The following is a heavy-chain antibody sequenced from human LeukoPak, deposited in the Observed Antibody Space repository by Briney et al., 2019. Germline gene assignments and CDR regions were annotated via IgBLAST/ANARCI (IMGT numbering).Heavy chain of an antibody. CDR1: GFTFSSYW. D-gene: IGHD2-15*01. CDR3: ARVTHCSGGSCYSDYYYGMDV. V-gene: IGHV3-7*01. Sequence: GGSLRLSCAASGFTFSSYWMSWVRQAPGKGLEWVANIKQDGSEKYYVDSVKGRFTISRDNAKNSLYLQMNSLRAEDTAVYYCARVTHCSGGSCYSDYYYGMDVWGQGTTATVSS. J-gene: IGHJ6*02. CDR2: IKQDGSEK.